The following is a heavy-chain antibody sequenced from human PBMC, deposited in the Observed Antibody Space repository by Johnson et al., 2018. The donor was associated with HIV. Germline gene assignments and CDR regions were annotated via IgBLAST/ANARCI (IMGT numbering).Heavy chain of an antibody. CDR3: AKLQWPREDAFDI. CDR2: ISGSSGRT. D-gene: IGHD6-19*01. J-gene: IGHJ3*02. V-gene: IGHV3-23*04. Sequence: EQLVESGGGLVQPGGSLRLSCAASEFTLSSYAMSWVRQAPGKGLEWVSAISGSSGRTYYADSVKGRFTISRDNSKNALFLQMNSLRAEDTAVFYCAKLQWPREDAFDIWGQGTMVTVSS. CDR1: EFTLSSYA.